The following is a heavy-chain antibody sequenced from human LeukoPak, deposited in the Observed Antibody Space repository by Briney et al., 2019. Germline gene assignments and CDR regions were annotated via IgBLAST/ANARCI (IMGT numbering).Heavy chain of an antibody. CDR3: ATDLPYYYDSSGSP. V-gene: IGHV1-24*01. Sequence: ASVKVSCKVSGYTLTELSMHWVRQAPGKGLEWMGGFDPGDGETIYAQKFQGRVTMTEDTSTDTAYMELSSLRSEDTAVYYCATDLPYYYDSSGSPWGQGTLVTVSS. D-gene: IGHD3-22*01. CDR1: GYTLTELS. J-gene: IGHJ5*02. CDR2: FDPGDGET.